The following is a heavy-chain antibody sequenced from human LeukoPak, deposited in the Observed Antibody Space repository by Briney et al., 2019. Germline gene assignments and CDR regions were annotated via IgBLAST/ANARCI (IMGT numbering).Heavy chain of an antibody. V-gene: IGHV3-23*01. CDR1: GFTFSSYA. CDR2: ISGSGGST. J-gene: IGHJ6*02. D-gene: IGHD5-18*01. Sequence: GGSLRLSCAASGFTFSSYAMSWVRQAPGKGLEWVSAISGSGGSTYYADSMKGRFTISRDNSKNTLYLQMNSLRAEDTAVYYCAKGEVDTAMVTLNYYYYGMDVWGQGTTVTVSS. CDR3: AKGEVDTAMVTLNYYYYGMDV.